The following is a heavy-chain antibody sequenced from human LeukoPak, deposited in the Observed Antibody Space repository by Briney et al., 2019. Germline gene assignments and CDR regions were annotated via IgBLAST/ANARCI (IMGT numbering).Heavy chain of an antibody. CDR3: ARLSAIAAAGI. CDR1: GGSVSSGSYY. Sequence: SETLSLTCSVSGGSVSSGSYYWSWIRQPPGKGLEWIGYIYYSGSTNYNPSLKSRVTISVDTSKNQLSLKLSSVAAADTAVYYCARLSAIAAAGIWGQGTMVTVSS. CDR2: IYYSGST. V-gene: IGHV4-61*01. J-gene: IGHJ3*02. D-gene: IGHD6-13*01.